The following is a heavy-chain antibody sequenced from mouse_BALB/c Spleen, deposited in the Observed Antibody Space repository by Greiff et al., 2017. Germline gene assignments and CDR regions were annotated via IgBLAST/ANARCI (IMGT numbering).Heavy chain of an antibody. CDR3: ARPLTGKDAMDY. CDR1: GYTFTSYW. Sequence: QVQLKQPGAELVKPGASVKLSCKASGYTFTSYWMHWVKQRPGQGLEWIGEINPSNGRTNYNEKFKSKATLTVDKSSSTAYMQLSSLTSEDSAVYYCARPLTGKDAMDYWGQGTSVTVSS. V-gene: IGHV1S81*02. CDR2: INPSNGRT. J-gene: IGHJ4*01. D-gene: IGHD4-1*01.